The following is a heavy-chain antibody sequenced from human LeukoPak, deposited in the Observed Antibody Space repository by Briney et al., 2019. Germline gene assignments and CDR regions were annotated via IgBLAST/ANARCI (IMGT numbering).Heavy chain of an antibody. J-gene: IGHJ5*02. CDR2: ISSSSSYI. CDR1: GFTFSSYS. Sequence: GGSLRLSCAVSGFTFSSYSMNWARQAPGNGLESVSSISSSSSYIYYADSGKGRFTISRDNAKNSLYLQMNSLRAEDTAVYYCAISIAAAGMGWFDPWGQGTLVTVSS. D-gene: IGHD6-13*01. CDR3: AISIAAAGMGWFDP. V-gene: IGHV3-21*01.